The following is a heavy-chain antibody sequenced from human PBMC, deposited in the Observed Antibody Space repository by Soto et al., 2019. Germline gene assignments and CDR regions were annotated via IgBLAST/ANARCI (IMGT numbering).Heavy chain of an antibody. CDR3: ARGGTAMAYYYYMDV. J-gene: IGHJ6*03. CDR1: GFTFSSYW. Sequence: ESGGGLVQPGGSLRLSCAASGFTFSSYWMSWVRQAPGKGLEWVANIKQDGSEKYYVDSVKGRFTISRDNAKNSLYLQMNSLRAEDTAVYYCARGGTAMAYYYYMDVWGKGTTVTVSS. CDR2: IKQDGSEK. V-gene: IGHV3-7*01. D-gene: IGHD5-18*01.